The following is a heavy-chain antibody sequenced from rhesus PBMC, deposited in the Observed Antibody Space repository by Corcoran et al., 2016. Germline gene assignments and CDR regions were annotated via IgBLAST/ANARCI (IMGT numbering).Heavy chain of an antibody. CDR2: ISGRSGTT. CDR3: ARGTYPAGYFDY. V-gene: IGHV4-65*02. J-gene: IGHJ4*01. Sequence: QVQLQESGPGLVKPSETLSLTCAVSGGSISSSNWWSWIRQPPGKGLEWIGYISGRSGTTYYTPDLMSRVTISQDTSKNQFSLKLSSVTAADTAVYYCARGTYPAGYFDYWGQGVLVTVSS. CDR1: GGSISSSNW.